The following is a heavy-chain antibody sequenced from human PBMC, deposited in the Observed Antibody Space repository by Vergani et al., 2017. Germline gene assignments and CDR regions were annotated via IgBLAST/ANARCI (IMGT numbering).Heavy chain of an antibody. CDR2: ISATGSHK. CDR1: GFTFSDYY. CDR3: ARGKSSWGREGAFDI. D-gene: IGHD7-27*01. Sequence: QVQLVESGGGLVKPGGSLRLSCAGSGFTFSDYYVTWIRQAPGKGLECVSYISATGSHKYYPDAVRGRFTISRDNARNSVDLQMKSLRVEDTAVYYCARGKSSWGREGAFDIWGQGTMVTVSS. J-gene: IGHJ3*02. V-gene: IGHV3-11*04.